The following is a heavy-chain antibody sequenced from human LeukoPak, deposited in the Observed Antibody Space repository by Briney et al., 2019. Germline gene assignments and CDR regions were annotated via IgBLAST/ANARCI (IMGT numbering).Heavy chain of an antibody. CDR2: LNSDGSST. Sequence: GGSLRLSCAASGFTFSSYAMSWVRQAPGKGKVWVSRLNSDGSSTSYADSVKGRFTISRDNAETTLHLQMNNLSAEDKAVYYCARASNRNAINFDYWGQGALVTVSS. J-gene: IGHJ4*02. D-gene: IGHD1-20*01. CDR1: GFTFSSYA. CDR3: ARASNRNAINFDY. V-gene: IGHV3-74*01.